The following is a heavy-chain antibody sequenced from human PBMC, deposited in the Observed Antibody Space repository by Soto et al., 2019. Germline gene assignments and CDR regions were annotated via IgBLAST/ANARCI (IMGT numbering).Heavy chain of an antibody. V-gene: IGHV4-39*01. J-gene: IGHJ4*02. D-gene: IGHD6-13*01. Sequence: QLQLQESGPGLVKPSETLSLTCTVSGGSISSSSYYWGWIRQPPGKGLEWIGSIYYSGSTYYNPSLKSRVTISVDTSKNQFSLKLSSVTAADTAVYYCASDPVRIAAAGTGYWGQGTLVTVSS. CDR2: IYYSGST. CDR3: ASDPVRIAAAGTGY. CDR1: GGSISSSSYY.